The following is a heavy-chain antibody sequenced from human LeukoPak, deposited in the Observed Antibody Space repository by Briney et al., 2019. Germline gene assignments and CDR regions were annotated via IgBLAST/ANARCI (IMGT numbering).Heavy chain of an antibody. CDR1: GFTFSSYG. CDR2: IRYDGSNK. D-gene: IGHD2-2*02. Sequence: GGSLRLSCAASGFTFSSYGMHWVRQAPGKGLEWVAFIRYDGSNKYYADSVKGRFTISRDNSKNTLYLQMNSLRAEDTAVYYCAKGSSTSWYNTAMAFFDYWGQGTQVTVSS. V-gene: IGHV3-30*02. CDR3: AKGSSTSWYNTAMAFFDY. J-gene: IGHJ4*02.